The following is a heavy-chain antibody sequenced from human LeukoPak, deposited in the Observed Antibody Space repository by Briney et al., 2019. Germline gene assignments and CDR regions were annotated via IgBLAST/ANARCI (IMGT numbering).Heavy chain of an antibody. CDR1: GFTFSSYA. Sequence: GGSLRLSCAASGFTFSSYAMSWVRQAPGKGLYWVSSINGGGGSTYYADSVKGRFTISRDNSKNTLYLQMNSLRAEDTAVYYCAKIGANVGFWGQGTLVTVSS. CDR2: INGGGGST. CDR3: AKIGANVGF. J-gene: IGHJ4*02. V-gene: IGHV3-23*01. D-gene: IGHD4/OR15-4a*01.